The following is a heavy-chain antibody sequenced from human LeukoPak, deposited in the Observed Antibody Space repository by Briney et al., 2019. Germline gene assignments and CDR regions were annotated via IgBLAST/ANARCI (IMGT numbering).Heavy chain of an antibody. J-gene: IGHJ1*01. CDR2: IYSGGST. V-gene: IGHV3-66*02. Sequence: GRSLRLSCAASGFTVSSNYMSWVRQAPGKGLEWVSVIYSGGSTYYADSVKGRFTISRDNSKNTLYLQMNSLRAEDTAVYYCAKAGFRCSSTSCYKYFQHWGQGTLVTVSS. CDR1: GFTVSSNY. D-gene: IGHD2-2*02. CDR3: AKAGFRCSSTSCYKYFQH.